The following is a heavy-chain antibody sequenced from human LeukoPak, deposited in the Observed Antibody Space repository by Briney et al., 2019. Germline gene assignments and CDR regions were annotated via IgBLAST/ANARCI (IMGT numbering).Heavy chain of an antibody. CDR1: GYSTSSGYY. CDR3: ARVGSSSWYNWFDP. Sequence: PSETLSLTCTVSGYSTSSGYYWGWIRQPPGKGLEWIGSIYHSGSTYYNPSLKSRVTISVDTSKNQFSLKLSSVTAADTAVYYCARVGSSSWYNWFDPWGQGTLVTVSS. CDR2: IYHSGST. D-gene: IGHD6-13*01. V-gene: IGHV4-38-2*02. J-gene: IGHJ5*02.